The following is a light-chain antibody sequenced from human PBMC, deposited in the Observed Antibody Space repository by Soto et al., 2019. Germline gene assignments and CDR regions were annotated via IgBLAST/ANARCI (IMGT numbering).Light chain of an antibody. CDR1: QSIGDC. J-gene: IGKJ1*01. CDR3: QQYNGDCST. Sequence: IRMTQPPSTLAPSAGYRVTITCRAGQSIGDCLAWYQQKPGKAPYLLISDVSSLERGVASRFSGSGSGTEFTVTIGSMQPDDFATVCCQQYNGDCSTLDQGTEVDIK. V-gene: IGKV1-5*01. CDR2: DVS.